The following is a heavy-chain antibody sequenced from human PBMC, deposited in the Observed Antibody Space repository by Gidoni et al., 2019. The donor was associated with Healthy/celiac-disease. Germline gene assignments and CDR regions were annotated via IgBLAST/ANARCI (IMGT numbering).Heavy chain of an antibody. CDR2: IYHSYDT. CDR3: ASCQRYCSSTSCYTPYYFDY. CDR1: GGSISSVGYS. D-gene: IGHD2-2*02. J-gene: IGHJ4*02. V-gene: IGHV4-30-2*01. Sequence: LQPQDSGSGLVKASQTLSPTCAVSGGSISSVGYSWSWIRHPPGTGLELVGYIYHSYDTYYNPSLKTRVTILVDRCKNPFSLKLSSVTAADTAVYYCASCQRYCSSTSCYTPYYFDYWGQGTLVTVSS.